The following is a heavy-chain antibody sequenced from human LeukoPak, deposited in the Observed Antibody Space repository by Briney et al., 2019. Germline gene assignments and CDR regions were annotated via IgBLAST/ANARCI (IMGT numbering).Heavy chain of an antibody. CDR2: MNPNSGDT. CDR1: GYTFTSYD. V-gene: IGHV1-8*01. D-gene: IGHD3-10*01. CDR3: ARSPYYYRTGSYPD. J-gene: IGHJ4*02. Sequence: ASVKVSCKASGYTFTSYDFNWVRQATGQGLEWMGWMNPNSGDTGYAQKFQGRVTMTRNTSISTAYMELSSLRSEDTAVYYCARSPYYYRTGSYPDWGQGTLVTVSS.